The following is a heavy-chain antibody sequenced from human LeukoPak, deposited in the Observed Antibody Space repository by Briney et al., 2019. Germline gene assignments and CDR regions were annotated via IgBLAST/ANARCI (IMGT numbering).Heavy chain of an antibody. CDR1: GFTFSSYS. CDR2: ISSSSSYI. V-gene: IGHV3-21*01. D-gene: IGHD6-6*01. Sequence: GGSLRLSCIASGFTFSSYSMNWVRQAPGKGLEWVSSISSSSSYIYYADSVKGRFTISRDNAKNSLYLQMNSLRAEDTAVYYCARALGKYSSSSGDYWGQGTLVTVSS. J-gene: IGHJ4*02. CDR3: ARALGKYSSSSGDY.